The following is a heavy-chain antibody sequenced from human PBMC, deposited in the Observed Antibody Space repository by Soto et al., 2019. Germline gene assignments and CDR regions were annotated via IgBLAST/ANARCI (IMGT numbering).Heavy chain of an antibody. D-gene: IGHD4-17*01. Sequence: PGGSLRLSCAASGFTFDDYAMHWVRQAPGKVLEWVSGISCNSGSIGHADSVKGRFTISRDNAKNSLYLQMNRLRAEDTALYYCAKAHRGDLRWDYYFDYWGQGTLVTVSS. CDR3: AKAHRGDLRWDYYFDY. J-gene: IGHJ4*02. CDR1: GFTFDDYA. V-gene: IGHV3-9*01. CDR2: ISCNSGSI.